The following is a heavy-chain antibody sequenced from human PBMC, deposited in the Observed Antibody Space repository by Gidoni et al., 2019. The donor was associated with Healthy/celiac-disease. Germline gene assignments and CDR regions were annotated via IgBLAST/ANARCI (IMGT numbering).Heavy chain of an antibody. D-gene: IGHD6-6*01. V-gene: IGHV3-9*01. Sequence: EVQLVESGGGLVQPGRSLRLSCAASGFTFDDYAMHWVRQAPGKGLEWVSGISWSSGSIGYADSVKGRFTISRDNAKNSLYLQMNSLRAEDTALYYCAKGLEYSSSSLSAFDIWGQGTMVTVSS. CDR3: AKGLEYSSSSLSAFDI. CDR1: GFTFDDYA. J-gene: IGHJ3*02. CDR2: ISWSSGSI.